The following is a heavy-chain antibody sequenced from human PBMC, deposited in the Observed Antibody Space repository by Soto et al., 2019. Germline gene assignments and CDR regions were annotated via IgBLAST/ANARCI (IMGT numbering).Heavy chain of an antibody. CDR1: GDSISSSY. CDR3: ARETYGDYVGYFDP. D-gene: IGHD4-17*01. Sequence: PSETLSLTCSVSGDSISSSYWSWIRQPPGEALEWIGHTYHSGNPYYNPSLKSRVIISVDRSKNQFSLKVRSVTAADTAVYYCARETYGDYVGYFDPWGQGTLVTVPQ. J-gene: IGHJ4*02. CDR2: TYHSGNP. V-gene: IGHV4-59*12.